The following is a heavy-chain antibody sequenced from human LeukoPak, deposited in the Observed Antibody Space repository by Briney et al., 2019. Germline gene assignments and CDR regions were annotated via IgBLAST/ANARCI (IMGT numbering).Heavy chain of an antibody. D-gene: IGHD2-15*01. V-gene: IGHV4-39*02. CDR3: ARLVCGGGSCPAEFDY. J-gene: IGHJ4*02. CDR2: IYYSGST. CDR1: GGSISSGGHY. Sequence: SETLPLTCIVSGGSISSGGHYWGWIRQPPGKGLEWIGSIYYSGSTYYNPSLNSRVAMFIDMSKNHFSLKMSSVTATDTAVYYCARLVCGGGSCPAEFDYWGQGTLVTVSS.